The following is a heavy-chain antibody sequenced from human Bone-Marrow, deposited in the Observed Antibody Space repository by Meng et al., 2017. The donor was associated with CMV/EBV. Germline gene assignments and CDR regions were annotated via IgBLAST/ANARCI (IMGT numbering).Heavy chain of an antibody. CDR1: SISSGDYY. Sequence: SISSGDYYWSWIRQPPGKGLEWIGYIYYSGSTYYNPSLKSQVTISVDTSKNQFSLKLSSVTAADTAVYYCARLLWFGELRFSWFDPWGQGTLVTVSS. CDR3: ARLLWFGELRFSWFDP. V-gene: IGHV4-30-4*08. J-gene: IGHJ5*02. D-gene: IGHD3-10*01. CDR2: IYYSGST.